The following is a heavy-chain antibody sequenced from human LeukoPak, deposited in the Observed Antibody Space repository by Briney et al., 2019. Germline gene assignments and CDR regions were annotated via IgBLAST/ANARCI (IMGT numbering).Heavy chain of an antibody. Sequence: SVKVSCKASGGTFSSYAISWVRQAPGQGLECMGGIIPIFGTANYAQKFQGRVTITADESTSTAYMELSSMRSEATAVYSCARDPSYYYGSGVPGGGWFDPWGRGTLVTVSS. D-gene: IGHD3-10*01. V-gene: IGHV1-69*13. CDR1: GGTFSSYA. J-gene: IGHJ5*02. CDR2: IIPIFGTA. CDR3: ARDPSYYYGSGVPGGGWFDP.